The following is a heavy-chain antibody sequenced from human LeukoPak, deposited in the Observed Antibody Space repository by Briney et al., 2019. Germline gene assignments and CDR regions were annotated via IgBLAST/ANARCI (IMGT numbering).Heavy chain of an antibody. D-gene: IGHD6-13*01. CDR3: ATGVHGIAAAGDYYFDY. CDR2: MYYRGNT. J-gene: IGHJ4*02. CDR1: RGSISSYY. Sequence: SSETLSLTCTVSRGSISSYYWSWIRQPPGKGLEWIGYMYYRGNTNYNPSLKSRVTISIDTPNNQFSLKLSSVTAADTAVYYCATGVHGIAAAGDYYFDYWGQGTLVTVSS. V-gene: IGHV4-59*01.